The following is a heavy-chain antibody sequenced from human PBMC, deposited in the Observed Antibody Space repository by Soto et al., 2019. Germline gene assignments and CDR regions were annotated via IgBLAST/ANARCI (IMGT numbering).Heavy chain of an antibody. D-gene: IGHD5-18*01. J-gene: IGHJ4*02. CDR1: GFTFSSYV. CDR3: ANGTGLRSHFDS. CDR2: ISGSGGST. V-gene: IGHV3-23*01. Sequence: EVQLLESGGGQEQPGGSLRVSCAASGFTFSSYVMSWVRQAPGKGLEWVSSISGSGGSTYYADSVKGRFTISRENSKNSLVLQMNSLRAEDTAVYYCANGTGLRSHFDSWGQGSLVTVSS.